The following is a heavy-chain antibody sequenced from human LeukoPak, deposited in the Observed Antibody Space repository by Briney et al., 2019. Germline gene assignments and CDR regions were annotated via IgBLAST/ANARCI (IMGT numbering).Heavy chain of an antibody. Sequence: SETLSLTCTVSGGSISSSSYYWGWIRQPPGKGLEWIGSIYYSGSTYYNPSLKSRVTISVDTSKNQFSLKLSSVTAADTAVYYCARSDYDYVWGSYRDNWFDPWGQGTLVTVSS. V-gene: IGHV4-39*07. CDR2: IYYSGST. D-gene: IGHD3-16*02. CDR1: GGSISSSSYY. J-gene: IGHJ5*02. CDR3: ARSDYDYVWGSYRDNWFDP.